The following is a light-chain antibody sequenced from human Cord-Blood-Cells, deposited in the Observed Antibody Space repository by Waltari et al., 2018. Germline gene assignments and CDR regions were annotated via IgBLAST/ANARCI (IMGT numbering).Light chain of an antibody. Sequence: QSALTQPASVSGSPGQSITISCTGTSSDVGGYNYVSWYQQHPGKAHKLMIYDVSNRHSGVSNRFSGSKSGNTASLTISGLQAEDEADYYCSSYTSSSTWVFGGGTKLTVL. CDR1: SSDVGGYNY. CDR2: DVS. V-gene: IGLV2-14*01. J-gene: IGLJ3*02. CDR3: SSYTSSSTWV.